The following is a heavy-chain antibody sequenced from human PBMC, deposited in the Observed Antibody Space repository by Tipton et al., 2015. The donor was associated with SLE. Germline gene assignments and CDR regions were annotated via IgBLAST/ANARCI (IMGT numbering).Heavy chain of an antibody. Sequence: TLSLTCAVYGGSFSGYYWSWIRQPPGKGLEWIGEINHSGSTNYNPSLKSRVTISVDTSKNQFSLKLSSVTAADTAVYYCARGPYSSRVSAFDYWGQGTLVTVSS. CDR3: ARGPYSSRVSAFDY. CDR2: INHSGST. CDR1: GGSFSGYY. D-gene: IGHD6-13*01. J-gene: IGHJ4*02. V-gene: IGHV4-34*01.